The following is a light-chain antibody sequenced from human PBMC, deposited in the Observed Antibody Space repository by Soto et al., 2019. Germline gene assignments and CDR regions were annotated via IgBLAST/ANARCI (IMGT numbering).Light chain of an antibody. CDR2: EGS. V-gene: IGLV2-23*01. J-gene: IGLJ3*02. CDR3: CSYAGSWV. Sequence: QSALTQPASVSGSPGQSITISCTGTSSDVGSYNLVSWYQQHPGKAPKLMIYEGSKRPSGVSNRFSGSKSGNTASLTISGLQAEDAADYYCCSYAGSWVFVGGTKLTVL. CDR1: SSDVGSYNL.